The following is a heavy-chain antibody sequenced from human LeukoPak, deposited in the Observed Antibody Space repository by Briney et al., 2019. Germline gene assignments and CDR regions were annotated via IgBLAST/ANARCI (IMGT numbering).Heavy chain of an antibody. D-gene: IGHD3-16*01. J-gene: IGHJ6*03. CDR1: GGSISSYY. V-gene: IGHV4-59*01. CDR3: AREVGRIYYYYMDV. CDR2: IYYSGST. Sequence: TSEXLSLTCTVSGGSISSYYWSWIRQPPGKGLEWIGYIYYSGSTNYNPSLKSRVTISVDTSKNQFSLKLSSVTAADTAVYYCAREVGRIYYYYMDVWGKGTTVTVSS.